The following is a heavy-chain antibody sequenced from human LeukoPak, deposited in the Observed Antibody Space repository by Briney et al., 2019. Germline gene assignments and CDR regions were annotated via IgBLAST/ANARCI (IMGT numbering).Heavy chain of an antibody. J-gene: IGHJ5*02. Sequence: SQTLSLTCAISGDSVSSNSAAWNWIRQSPSRGLEWLGRTYYKSKWYNDYAGYLKSQITINPDTSKNQFSLQLNSVTPEDTAVYYCVRSSSWYLWFDPWGRGTLVTVSS. CDR1: GDSVSSNSAA. D-gene: IGHD6-13*01. V-gene: IGHV6-1*01. CDR3: VRSSSWYLWFDP. CDR2: TYYKSKWYN.